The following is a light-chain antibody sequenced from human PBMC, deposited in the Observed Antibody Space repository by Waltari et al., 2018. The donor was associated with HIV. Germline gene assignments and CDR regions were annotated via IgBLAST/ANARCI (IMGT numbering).Light chain of an antibody. V-gene: IGLV2-8*01. CDR1: SSDVGGYNY. CDR2: DVI. CDR3: SSHAGSKVV. Sequence: QSALTQPPSASGSPGQSVTLSCTGTSSDVGGYNYVSWHQQHPGKAPKLMIDDVIKRPSGVPERFAGSKSGNTASLTVSGLQPEDEADYYCSSHAGSKVVFGGGTRLTVL. J-gene: IGLJ2*01.